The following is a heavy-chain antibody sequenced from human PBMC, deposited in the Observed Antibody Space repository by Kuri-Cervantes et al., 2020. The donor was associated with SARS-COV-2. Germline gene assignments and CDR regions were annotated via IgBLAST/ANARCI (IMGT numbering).Heavy chain of an antibody. CDR1: GFTFSSYE. D-gene: IGHD3-22*01. CDR3: ARNGLDRSGYSLGYA. CDR2: ITTSGSAV. Sequence: GESLKISCAASGFTFSSYEMNWVRQAPGKGLEWVSWITTSGSAVYYADSVKGRFTISRDNAKNSLYLQMNSLRADDTALYYCARNGLDRSGYSLGYAWGRGTLVTVSS. V-gene: IGHV3-48*03. J-gene: IGHJ5*02.